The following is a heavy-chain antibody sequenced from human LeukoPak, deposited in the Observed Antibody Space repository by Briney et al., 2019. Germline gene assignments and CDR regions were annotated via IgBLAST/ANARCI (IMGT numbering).Heavy chain of an antibody. CDR1: GYSISSGYY. D-gene: IGHD1-14*01. V-gene: IGHV4-38-2*01. J-gene: IGHJ5*02. Sequence: SGTLSLTCAVSGYSISSGYYWGWIRQPPGKGLEWIGSIYPGGSTYYNPSLKSRVTISVDTTKNQFSLKLSSVSAADTAVYYCARHCGNLDWFDPWGQGTLVTVSS. CDR2: IYPGGST. CDR3: ARHCGNLDWFDP.